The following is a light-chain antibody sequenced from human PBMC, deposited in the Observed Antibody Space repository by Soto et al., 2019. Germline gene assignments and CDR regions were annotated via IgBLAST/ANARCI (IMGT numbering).Light chain of an antibody. Sequence: DIQMTQSPSSLSASVGDRVTITCRASQGIRNDLGWYQQKPGKAPKRLIYGASSLQSGVPSRCSGSRSATDFSLTITTLQPEDFATYHCLQYYSSPWTLGQGTKVEIK. CDR3: LQYYSSPWT. J-gene: IGKJ1*01. V-gene: IGKV1-17*01. CDR2: GAS. CDR1: QGIRND.